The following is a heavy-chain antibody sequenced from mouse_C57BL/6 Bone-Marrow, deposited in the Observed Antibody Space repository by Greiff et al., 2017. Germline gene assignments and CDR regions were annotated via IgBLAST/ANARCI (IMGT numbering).Heavy chain of an antibody. CDR3: ARAVVAPMDY. D-gene: IGHD1-1*01. CDR1: GFTFSDYG. V-gene: IGHV5-17*01. Sequence: EVKVEESGGGLVKPGGSLKLSCAASGFTFSDYGMHWVRQAPEKGLEWVAYISSGSSTIYYADTVKGRFTISRDNAKNTLFLQMTSLMSEDTAMYYCARAVVAPMDYWGQGTSVTVSS. J-gene: IGHJ4*01. CDR2: ISSGSSTI.